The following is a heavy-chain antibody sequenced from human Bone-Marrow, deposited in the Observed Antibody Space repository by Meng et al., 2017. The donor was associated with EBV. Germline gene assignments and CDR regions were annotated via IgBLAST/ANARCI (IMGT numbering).Heavy chain of an antibody. D-gene: IGHD5-24*01. CDR1: GYTFTSYY. Sequence: VQSGAEVKKPGASVKVSCKASGYTFTSYYMHWVRQAPGQGLEWMGIINPSGGSTSYAQKFQGRVTMTRDTSTSTVYMELSSLRSEDTAVYYCASGVEMATIGAEYFQHWGQGTLVTVSS. V-gene: IGHV1-46*01. CDR2: INPSGGST. CDR3: ASGVEMATIGAEYFQH. J-gene: IGHJ1*01.